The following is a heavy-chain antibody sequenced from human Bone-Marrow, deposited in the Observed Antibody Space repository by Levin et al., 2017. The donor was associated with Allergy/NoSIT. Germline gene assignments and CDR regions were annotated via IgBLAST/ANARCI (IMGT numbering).Heavy chain of an antibody. V-gene: IGHV4-61*01. Sequence: KASETLSLTCSVSGGSVRGENYYWSWIRQPPGKRLEWIGYISYSGTTTYSPSLESRVTISLGASENHFSLRLHSLTAADTAVYYCARDHGDSSDAFAIWGQGTMVTVSS. CDR2: ISYSGTT. J-gene: IGHJ3*02. CDR3: ARDHGDSSDAFAI. D-gene: IGHD4-17*01. CDR1: GGSVRGENYY.